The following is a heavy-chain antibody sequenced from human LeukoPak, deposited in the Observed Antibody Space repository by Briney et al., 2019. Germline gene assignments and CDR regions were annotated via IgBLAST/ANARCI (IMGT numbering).Heavy chain of an antibody. D-gene: IGHD1-14*01. J-gene: IGHJ4*02. Sequence: PGGSXRXXCAASGFTFTKYWMTWVRQAPGKGLEWVGNIKQDGSDKNYLDSVKGRFTISRDNTKNSVYLQMSSLRAEDTAVYYCAREVWGPEYWGQGTLVTVSS. CDR2: IKQDGSDK. CDR1: GFTFTKYW. CDR3: AREVWGPEY. V-gene: IGHV3-7*01.